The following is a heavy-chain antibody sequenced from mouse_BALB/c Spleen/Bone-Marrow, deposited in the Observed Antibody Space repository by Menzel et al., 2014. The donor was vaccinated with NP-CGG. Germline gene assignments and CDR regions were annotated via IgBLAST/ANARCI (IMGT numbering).Heavy chain of an antibody. Sequence: EVQLQQSGAELVKPGASVKLSCTAPGFNIKDTYMHWVKQRPEQGLEWIGRIDPANGNTKYDPKFQGKATITADTSSNTAYLHLSSLTSEDTAVYYCARYRYYGSSYAMDYWGQGTSVTVSS. J-gene: IGHJ4*01. CDR1: GFNIKDTY. CDR3: ARYRYYGSSYAMDY. D-gene: IGHD1-1*01. V-gene: IGHV14-3*02. CDR2: IDPANGNT.